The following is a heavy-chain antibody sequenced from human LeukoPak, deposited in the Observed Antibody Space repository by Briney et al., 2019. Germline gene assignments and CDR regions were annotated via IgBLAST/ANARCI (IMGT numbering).Heavy chain of an antibody. CDR2: ISSSGSTI. J-gene: IGHJ6*04. CDR3: AELGITMIGGV. D-gene: IGHD3-10*02. CDR1: GFTFSSYE. Sequence: PGGSLRLSCAASGFTFSSYEMNWVRQAPGKGLEWVSYISSSGSTIYYADSVKGRFTISRDKAKNSLYLQMNSLRAEDTAVYYCAELGITMIGGVRGKGTTVTISS. V-gene: IGHV3-48*03.